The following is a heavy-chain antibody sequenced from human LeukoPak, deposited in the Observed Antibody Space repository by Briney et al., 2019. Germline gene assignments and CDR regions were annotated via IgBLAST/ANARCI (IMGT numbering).Heavy chain of an antibody. D-gene: IGHD3-22*01. J-gene: IGHJ4*02. CDR2: ISYDGSNK. Sequence: PGGALRLSCAASGFTFSSYAMPWVRQAPGKGLEGVAVISYDGSNKYYADSVKGRFTISRDNSKNTLYLQMNSLRAEDTAVYYCARDHYDSSGYLLDYWGQGTLVTVSS. CDR3: ARDHYDSSGYLLDY. CDR1: GFTFSSYA. V-gene: IGHV3-30*01.